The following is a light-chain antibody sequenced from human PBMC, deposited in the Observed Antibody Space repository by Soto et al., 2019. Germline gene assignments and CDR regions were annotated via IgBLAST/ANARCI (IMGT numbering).Light chain of an antibody. CDR1: QTVNNK. Sequence: IVLLHSRATPASPPGERGTVLCRATQTVNNKLTQYPNKPGQSRRIRIYDTSTRSTAIPAMCSGRGSGTDFTVTISGIEPEDFAVYHCHLRKSWPRTVGQGTKVDSK. J-gene: IGKJ1*01. V-gene: IGKV3-11*01. CDR3: HLRKSWPRT. CDR2: DTS.